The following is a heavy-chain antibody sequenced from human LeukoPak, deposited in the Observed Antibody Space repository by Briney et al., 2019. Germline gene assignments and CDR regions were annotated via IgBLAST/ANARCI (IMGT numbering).Heavy chain of an antibody. CDR1: GGSISSGGYY. D-gene: IGHD6-19*01. Sequence: SQTLSLTCTVSGGSISSGGYYWSWIRQPPGKGLEWIGYIYHSGSTYYNPSLKSRVTISVDRSKNQFSLKLSSVTAADTAVYYCARVDSSGWFYYFDYWGQGTLVTVSS. J-gene: IGHJ4*02. CDR2: IYHSGST. CDR3: ARVDSSGWFYYFDY. V-gene: IGHV4-30-2*01.